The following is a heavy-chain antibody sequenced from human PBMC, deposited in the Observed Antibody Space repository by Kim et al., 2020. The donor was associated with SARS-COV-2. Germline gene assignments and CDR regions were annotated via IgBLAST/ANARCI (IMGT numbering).Heavy chain of an antibody. J-gene: IGHJ3*02. V-gene: IGHV3-21*01. Sequence: GGSLRLSCAASGFTFSSYSMNWVRQAPGKGLEWVSSISSSSSYIYYADSVKGRFTISRDNAKNSLYLQMNSLRAEDTAVYYCARDLYYSHDAFDIWGQGTMVTVSS. CDR2: ISSSSSYI. D-gene: IGHD3-10*01. CDR1: GFTFSSYS. CDR3: ARDLYYSHDAFDI.